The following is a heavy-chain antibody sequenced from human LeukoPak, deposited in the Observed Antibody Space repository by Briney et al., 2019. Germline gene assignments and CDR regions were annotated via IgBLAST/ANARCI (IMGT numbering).Heavy chain of an antibody. D-gene: IGHD1-26*01. CDR2: INSSGGSK. Sequence: PGGTLRLSCAAYGFTFSSYDMSWDRQGQGEGMEWVSNINSSGGSKFYADSVKGRFTIFRDNSKNTLYLQMNNLRVDDTAVYYCAKDPYSGSPRGFDYWGQGTLVAASS. CDR1: GFTFSSYD. CDR3: AKDPYSGSPRGFDY. V-gene: IGHV3-23*01. J-gene: IGHJ4*02.